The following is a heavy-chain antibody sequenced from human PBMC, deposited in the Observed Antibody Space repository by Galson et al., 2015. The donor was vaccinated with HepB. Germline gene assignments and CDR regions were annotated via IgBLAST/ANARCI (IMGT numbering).Heavy chain of an antibody. CDR1: GFTFSSYN. CDR3: ARGRVTIFGVGNCLLDY. V-gene: IGHV3-48*01. Sequence: SLRLSCAASGFTFSSYNMNWVRQAPGKGLEWVSYISSSSTIYYADSVKGRFTISRDNAKNSLYLQMNSLRAEDTAVYYCARGRVTIFGVGNCLLDYWGQGTLVTVSS. CDR2: ISSSSTI. J-gene: IGHJ4*02. D-gene: IGHD3-3*01.